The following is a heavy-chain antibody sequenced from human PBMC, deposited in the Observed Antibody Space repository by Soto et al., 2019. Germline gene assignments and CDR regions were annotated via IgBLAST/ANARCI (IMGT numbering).Heavy chain of an antibody. Sequence: HVELVQSGADVKKPGASVTISCKASGYTLTDYALHWERQAPGQRLEWMGWMNAGVGNTLYSQKFQGRITITRDTSASTAYMELNSLKSEDTAIYYCARDTGYTFGSLNYWGPGTLVTVSS. CDR3: ARDTGYTFGSLNY. D-gene: IGHD5-18*01. CDR1: GYTLTDYA. V-gene: IGHV1-3*01. CDR2: MNAGVGNT. J-gene: IGHJ4*02.